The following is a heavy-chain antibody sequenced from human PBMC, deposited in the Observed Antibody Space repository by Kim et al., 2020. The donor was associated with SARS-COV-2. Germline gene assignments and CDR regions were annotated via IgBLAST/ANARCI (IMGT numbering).Heavy chain of an antibody. D-gene: IGHD5-12*01. V-gene: IGHV4-34*01. J-gene: IGHJ4*02. Sequence: NPNRSLMVRVTISVDTAKNQVALKLVSVTTADTAVYYCARGADSGYDLDYWGQGTLVTVSS. CDR3: ARGADSGYDLDY.